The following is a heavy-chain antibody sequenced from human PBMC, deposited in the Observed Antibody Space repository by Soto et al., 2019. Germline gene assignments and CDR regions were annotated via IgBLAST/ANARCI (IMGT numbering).Heavy chain of an antibody. CDR1: GFSLSNARMG. CDR3: ARMGVVVVAATPVFDY. V-gene: IGHV2-26*01. D-gene: IGHD2-15*01. Sequence: QVTLKKSGPVLVQPTETLTLTCTVSGFSLSNARMGVSWIRQPPGKALEWLAHIFSNYEKSYSTSLKSRLTISKDTSKSQVVLTMTNMDPVDTATYYCARMGVVVVAATPVFDYWGQGTLVTVSS. CDR2: IFSNYEK. J-gene: IGHJ4*02.